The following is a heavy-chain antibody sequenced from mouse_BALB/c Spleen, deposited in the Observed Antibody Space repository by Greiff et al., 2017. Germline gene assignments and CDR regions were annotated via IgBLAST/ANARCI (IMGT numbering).Heavy chain of an antibody. CDR3: ARGDGNYEAWFAY. J-gene: IGHJ3*01. CDR1: GFTFSSYG. CDR2: INSNGGST. V-gene: IGHV5-6-3*01. D-gene: IGHD2-1*01. Sequence: DVMLVESGGGLVQPGGSRKLSCAASGFTFSSYGMSWVRQTPDKRLELVATINSNGGSTYYPDSVKGRFTISRDNAKNTLYLQMSSLKSEDTAMYYCARGDGNYEAWFAYWGQGTLVTVSA.